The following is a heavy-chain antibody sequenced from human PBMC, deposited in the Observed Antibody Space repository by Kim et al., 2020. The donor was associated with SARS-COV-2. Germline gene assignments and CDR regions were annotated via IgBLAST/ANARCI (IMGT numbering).Heavy chain of an antibody. V-gene: IGHV3-21*01. CDR1: GFTFSSYS. CDR2: ISSSSSYI. J-gene: IGHJ4*02. CDR3: ARAIHPSRVVPAAMDY. D-gene: IGHD2-2*01. Sequence: GGSLRLSCAASGFTFSSYSMNWVRQAPGKGLEWVSSISSSSSYIYYADSVKGRFTISRDNAKNSLYLQMNSLRAEDTAVYYCARAIHPSRVVPAAMDYWGQGTLVTVSS.